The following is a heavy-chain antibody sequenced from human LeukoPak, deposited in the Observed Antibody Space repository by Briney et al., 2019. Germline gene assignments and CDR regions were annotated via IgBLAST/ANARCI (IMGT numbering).Heavy chain of an antibody. D-gene: IGHD3-16*01. J-gene: IGHJ4*02. CDR3: AKDEATSGGGLAS. Sequence: GGSLRLSCAASGFTVSGTHMSWVRQALGKGLEWVSAMYTGGTTYYADSVMGRFTVSRENSRNTVFLHMNSLRVDDTAVYYCAKDEATSGGGLASWGQGTLVTVSS. V-gene: IGHV3-53*01. CDR2: MYTGGTT. CDR1: GFTVSGTH.